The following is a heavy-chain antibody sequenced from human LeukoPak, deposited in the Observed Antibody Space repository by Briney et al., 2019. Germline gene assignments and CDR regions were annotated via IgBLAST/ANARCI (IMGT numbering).Heavy chain of an antibody. CDR3: AKDWRCLPYYGMDV. Sequence: PGGSLRLSCAASGFTFSSYAMSWVRQAPGKGLEWVSAISGSGGSTYYADSVKGRFTISRDNSKNTLYLQMNSLRAEDTAVYYCAKDWRCLPYYGMDVWGQGTTVTVSS. D-gene: IGHD2-2*01. V-gene: IGHV3-23*01. CDR1: GFTFSSYA. CDR2: ISGSGGST. J-gene: IGHJ6*02.